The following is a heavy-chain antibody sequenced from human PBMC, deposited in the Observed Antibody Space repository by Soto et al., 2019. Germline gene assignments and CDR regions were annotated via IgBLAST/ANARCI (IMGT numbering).Heavy chain of an antibody. V-gene: IGHV4-59*01. D-gene: IGHD6-13*01. Sequence: QVQLQESGPGLVKPSETLSLTCTVSGGSISSYYWSWIRQPPGKGLEWIGYIYYSGSTNYNPSRKSRVTIPVDTSKNQFSLKLTSGTAADTAVYYGARESYSSSWYYDYAMDVWGQGTTVTVSS. CDR1: GGSISSYY. J-gene: IGHJ6*02. CDR2: IYYSGST. CDR3: ARESYSSSWYYDYAMDV.